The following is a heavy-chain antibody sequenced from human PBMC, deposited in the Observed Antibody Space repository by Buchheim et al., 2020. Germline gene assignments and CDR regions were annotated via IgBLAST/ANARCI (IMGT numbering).Heavy chain of an antibody. CDR3: AKALRAYSNLYYYGMDV. Sequence: EVQLLESGGGLVQPGGSLRLSCAASGFTFSSYAMSWVRQAPGKGLEWVSAISGSGGSTYYADSVKGRFTISRDNSKKTLYLQMNSLRAEDTAVYYCAKALRAYSNLYYYGMDVWGQGTT. V-gene: IGHV3-23*01. D-gene: IGHD4-11*01. CDR2: ISGSGGST. J-gene: IGHJ6*02. CDR1: GFTFSSYA.